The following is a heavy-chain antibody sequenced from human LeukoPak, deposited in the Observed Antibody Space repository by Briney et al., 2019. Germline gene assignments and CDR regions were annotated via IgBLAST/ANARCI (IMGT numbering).Heavy chain of an antibody. CDR2: ISSSSSYI. CDR3: ARESSVPDAFDI. D-gene: IGHD2-2*01. CDR1: GFTFSSYS. J-gene: IGHJ3*02. V-gene: IGHV3-21*01. Sequence: GGSLRLSCAASGFTFSSYSMNWVRQAPGKGLEWVSSISSSSSYIYYADSVKGLFTISRDNAKNSLYLQMNSLRAEDTAVYYCARESSVPDAFDIWGQGTMVTVSS.